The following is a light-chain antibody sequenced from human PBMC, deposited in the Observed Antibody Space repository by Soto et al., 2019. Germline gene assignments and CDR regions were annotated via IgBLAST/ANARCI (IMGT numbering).Light chain of an antibody. V-gene: IGKV3-15*01. J-gene: IGKJ3*01. Sequence: EIVMTQSPATLSVSPGERATLSCRASQGVSDNLAWYQQRPGQPPRLLIYGPSTRATGIPARFSGSGSGTEFTLTISSLHSEDFAVYYCQQYNDWPLTFGPGTKVDIK. CDR1: QGVSDN. CDR3: QQYNDWPLT. CDR2: GPS.